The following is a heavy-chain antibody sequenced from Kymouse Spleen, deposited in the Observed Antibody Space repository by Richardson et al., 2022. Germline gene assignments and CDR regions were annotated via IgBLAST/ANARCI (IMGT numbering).Heavy chain of an antibody. D-gene: IGHD2-15*01. J-gene: IGHJ4*02. CDR1: GGSFSGYY. V-gene: IGHV4-34*01. Sequence: QVQLQQWGAGLLKPSETLSLTCAVYGGSFSGYYWSWIRQPPGKGLEWIGEINHSGSTNYNPSLKSRVTISVDTSKNQFSLKLSSVTAADTAVYYCAREGCSGGSCSYYFDYWGQGTLVTVSS. CDR2: INHSGST. CDR3: AREGCSGGSCSYYFDY.